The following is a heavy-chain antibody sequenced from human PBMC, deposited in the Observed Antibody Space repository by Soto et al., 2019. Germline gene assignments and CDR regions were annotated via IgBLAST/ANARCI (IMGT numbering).Heavy chain of an antibody. J-gene: IGHJ6*02. V-gene: IGHV1-18*01. CDR3: ARDTLAVGGPRYGMDV. D-gene: IGHD6-13*01. CDR1: GYMFTSHG. Sequence: ASVKVSCKASGYMFTSHGINWVRQAPGQGLEWMGWISTYNGNTNYAQRRQDRVTITTNTSTSTVYMELRSLRSDDTAVYYCARDTLAVGGPRYGMDVWGQGTTVTVSS. CDR2: ISTYNGNT.